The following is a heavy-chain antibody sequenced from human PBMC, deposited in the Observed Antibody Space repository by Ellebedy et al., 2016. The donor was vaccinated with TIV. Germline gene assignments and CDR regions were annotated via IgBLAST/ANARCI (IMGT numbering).Heavy chain of an antibody. D-gene: IGHD3-22*01. Sequence: GGSLRLSCAASGFSFSDYGMHWLRQAPGQGLQWVASVNNGNNPYYAESARGRFTISRDTFMNTVSLQMNSLRAEDTAVYFCAKRPPYDRSKFYYCGMHIWGQGTTVTVSS. CDR3: AKRPPYDRSKFYYCGMHI. CDR1: GFSFSDYG. CDR2: VNNGNNP. J-gene: IGHJ6*02. V-gene: IGHV3-23*05.